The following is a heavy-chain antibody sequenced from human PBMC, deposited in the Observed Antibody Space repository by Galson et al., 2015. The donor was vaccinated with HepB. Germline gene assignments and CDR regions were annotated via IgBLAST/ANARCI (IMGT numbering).Heavy chain of an antibody. D-gene: IGHD3-16*02. V-gene: IGHV3-53*01. CDR3: ARDGAYVWGSYRLLDY. CDR1: GLTVSSNY. CDR2: IYSGGST. J-gene: IGHJ4*02. Sequence: SLRLSCAASGLTVSSNYMRWVRQAPGKGLEWVSVIYSGGSTYYADSVKGRFTVSRDTSKNTVYLQMNSLRAEDTAMYYCARDGAYVWGSYRLLDYWGQGTPVTVSS.